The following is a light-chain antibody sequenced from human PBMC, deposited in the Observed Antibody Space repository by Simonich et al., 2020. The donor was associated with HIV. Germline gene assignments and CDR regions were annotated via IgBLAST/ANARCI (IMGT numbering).Light chain of an antibody. CDR3: QQYYTTLSFT. V-gene: IGKV4-1*01. CDR1: QSVLYSSNNKNY. CDR2: WAS. Sequence: DIVMTQSPDSLAVSLGERATINCKSSQSVLYSSNNKNYLAWYQQKPGHPPKMLIYWASTRESGVPDRFSGSGSGTDFTLTISSLQAEDVAVYYCQQYYTTLSFTFGPGTKVDIK. J-gene: IGKJ3*01.